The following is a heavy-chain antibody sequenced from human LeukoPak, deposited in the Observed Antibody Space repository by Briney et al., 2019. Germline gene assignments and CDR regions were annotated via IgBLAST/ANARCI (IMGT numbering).Heavy chain of an antibody. D-gene: IGHD6-19*01. V-gene: IGHV1-69*04. Sequence: VASVKVSCKASGGTFSSYAISWVRQAPGQGLEWMGRIIPILGIANYAQKFQGRVTITADKSTSTAYMELSSLRSEDTAVYYCAREPVQASIAVAGYLDYWGQGTLVTVSS. CDR1: GGTFSSYA. CDR3: AREPVQASIAVAGYLDY. J-gene: IGHJ4*02. CDR2: IIPILGIA.